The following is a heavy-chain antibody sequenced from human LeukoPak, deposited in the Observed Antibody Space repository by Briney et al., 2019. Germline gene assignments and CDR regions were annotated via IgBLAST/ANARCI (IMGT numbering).Heavy chain of an antibody. V-gene: IGHV3-23*01. CDR3: AKRGINYYYDSSGYVDY. CDR1: GFAFSSYA. CDR2: ISGSGGST. Sequence: GGSLRLSCAASGFAFSSYAMSSVRQAPGKGLEWVSAISGSGGSTYYADSVKGRFTISRDNSKNTLYLQMNSLRAEDTAVYYCAKRGINYYYDSSGYVDYWGQGTLVTVSS. J-gene: IGHJ4*02. D-gene: IGHD3-22*01.